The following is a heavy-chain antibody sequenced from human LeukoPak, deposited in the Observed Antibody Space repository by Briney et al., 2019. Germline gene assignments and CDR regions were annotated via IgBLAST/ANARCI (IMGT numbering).Heavy chain of an antibody. D-gene: IGHD3-22*01. CDR2: IWYDGSNK. V-gene: IGHV3-33*01. Sequence: GGSLRLSCAASGFTFSSYGMHWVRQAPGKGLEWVAVIWYDGSNKYYADSVKGRFTISRDNSKNTLYLQMNSLRAEDTAVYYCARTPLGDYDSSGYYSDAFDIWGQGTMVTVSS. CDR3: ARTPLGDYDSSGYYSDAFDI. CDR1: GFTFSSYG. J-gene: IGHJ3*02.